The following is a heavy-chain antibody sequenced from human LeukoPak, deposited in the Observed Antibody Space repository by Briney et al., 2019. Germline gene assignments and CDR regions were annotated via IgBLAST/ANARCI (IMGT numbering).Heavy chain of an antibody. Sequence: GGSLRLSCAASGFTFNNYALSWVRQAPGKGLEWVSNISGNGGSTYYADSVKGRFTISRDNSKNTLYLQINSLRAEHTAVYYCAKGEDQDWNSHYYYYGMDVWGQGTTVTVSS. CDR3: AKGEDQDWNSHYYYYGMDV. CDR1: GFTFNNYA. CDR2: ISGNGGST. V-gene: IGHV3-23*01. J-gene: IGHJ6*02. D-gene: IGHD1-7*01.